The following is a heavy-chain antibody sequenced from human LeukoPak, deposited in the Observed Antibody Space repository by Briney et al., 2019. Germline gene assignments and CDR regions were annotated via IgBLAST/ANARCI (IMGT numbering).Heavy chain of an antibody. V-gene: IGHV3-21*04. CDR1: GFTVSGNY. J-gene: IGHJ4*02. D-gene: IGHD4-17*01. Sequence: PGGSLRLSCAASGFTVSGNYMSWVRQAPGKGLEWVSSISSSSSYIYYADSVKGRFTISRDNAKNSLYLQMNSLRAEDTALYYCAKDITSTVTNSDYWGQGTLVTVSS. CDR3: AKDITSTVTNSDY. CDR2: ISSSSSYI.